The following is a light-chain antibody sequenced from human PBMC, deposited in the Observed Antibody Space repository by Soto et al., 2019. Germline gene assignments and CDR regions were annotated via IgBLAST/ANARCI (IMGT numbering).Light chain of an antibody. J-gene: IGKJ1*01. CDR3: LQHSTYPLT. V-gene: IGKV1-5*03. Sequence: DTQMTQSPSTLSGSVGDRVTITCRASQTIISCLSWYQQKPGKAPKLLIYKASTLKSGVPSRFSGSGSGTEFTLTIISLQPDDFAIYYCLQHSTYPLTFGQGTKVDIK. CDR1: QTIISC. CDR2: KAS.